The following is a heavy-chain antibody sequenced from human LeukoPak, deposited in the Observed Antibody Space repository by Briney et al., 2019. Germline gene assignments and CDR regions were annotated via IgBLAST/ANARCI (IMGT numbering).Heavy chain of an antibody. V-gene: IGHV1-2*02. Sequence: ASVKVSCKASGYTFTGYYMQGVRQAPGQGLEWMGWINPNSGGTNYAQKFQGRVTMTRDTSISPAYMALSRLRSDDTAVYYCASEVAVGGNAFDIWGQGTMVTVSS. D-gene: IGHD1-26*01. CDR2: INPNSGGT. J-gene: IGHJ3*02. CDR1: GYTFTGYY. CDR3: ASEVAVGGNAFDI.